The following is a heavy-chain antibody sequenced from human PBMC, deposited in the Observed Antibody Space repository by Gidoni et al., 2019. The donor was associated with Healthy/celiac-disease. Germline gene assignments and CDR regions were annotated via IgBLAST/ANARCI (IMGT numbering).Heavy chain of an antibody. CDR3: ARDGTYDSSGYWFGP. Sequence: QVQLQESGPGLVKPSETLSLTCTVSGGSISSYYWSWIRKPPGKGLEWIGYIYYSGSTNSNPSLKSRVTISVDTSKNPFSLKLSSVTAADTAVYYCARDGTYDSSGYWFGPWGQGPLVTVSS. V-gene: IGHV4-59*01. J-gene: IGHJ5*02. D-gene: IGHD3-22*01. CDR2: IYYSGST. CDR1: GGSISSYY.